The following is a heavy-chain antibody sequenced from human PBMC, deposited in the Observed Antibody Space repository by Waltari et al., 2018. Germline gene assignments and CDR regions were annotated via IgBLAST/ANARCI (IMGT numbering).Heavy chain of an antibody. J-gene: IGHJ5*02. CDR2: INHSGST. V-gene: IGHV4-34*01. CDR3: ARGRYCSSTSCYPTNPSYNWFDP. CDR1: GGSFSGYY. D-gene: IGHD2-2*01. Sequence: QVQLQQWGAGLLKPSEPLSLTCAVYGGSFSGYYWSCIRQPPGKGREWIGEINHSGSTNYNPSLKSRVTISVDTSKNQFSLKLSSVTAADTAVYYCARGRYCSSTSCYPTNPSYNWFDPWGQGTLVTVSS.